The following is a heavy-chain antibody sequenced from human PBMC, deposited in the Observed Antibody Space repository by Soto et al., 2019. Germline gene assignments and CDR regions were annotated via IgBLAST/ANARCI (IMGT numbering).Heavy chain of an antibody. V-gene: IGHV3-20*04. D-gene: IGHD6-19*01. CDR3: GRLYISGWYGQGRY. J-gene: IGHJ4*02. CDR1: GFTFDDYG. CDR2: INWNGGST. Sequence: EVQLVESGGGVVRPGGSLRLSCAASGFTFDDYGMSWVRQAPGKGLEWVAGINWNGGSTGYADSVKGRITISRDNAKNYLYLKMNSRRAADTAFYYCGRLYISGWYGQGRYWGQGNVVTVSS.